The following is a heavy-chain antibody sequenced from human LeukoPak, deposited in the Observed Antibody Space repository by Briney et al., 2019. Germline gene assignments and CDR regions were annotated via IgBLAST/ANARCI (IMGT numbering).Heavy chain of an antibody. J-gene: IGHJ4*02. D-gene: IGHD5-18*01. CDR3: AREATAGGDDY. V-gene: IGHV3-53*01. CDR1: GFTVSSNY. CDR2: IYSGGST. Sequence: PGGSPRLSCAASGFTVSSNYMSWVRQAPGKGLEWVSVIYSGGSTYYADSVKGRFTISRDNSKNTLYLQMNSLRAEDTAVYYCAREATAGGDDYWGQGTLVTVSS.